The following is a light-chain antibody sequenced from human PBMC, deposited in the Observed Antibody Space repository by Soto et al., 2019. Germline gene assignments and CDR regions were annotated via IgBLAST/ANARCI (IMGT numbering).Light chain of an antibody. Sequence: DIQMTQSPSTLSANVGDIVTITCRATHSISSRLAWYQQKPWKVPKLLAYNSSTLDSGVPLRFSGSGSGTEFTVTLNSLQPDDFATYDCQDYNAYSRTFGQGVKVEVK. CDR1: HSISSR. V-gene: IGKV1-5*03. CDR3: QDYNAYSRT. CDR2: NSS. J-gene: IGKJ1*01.